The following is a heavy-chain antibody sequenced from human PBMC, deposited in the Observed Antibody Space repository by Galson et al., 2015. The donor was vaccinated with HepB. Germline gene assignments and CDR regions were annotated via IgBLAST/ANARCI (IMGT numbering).Heavy chain of an antibody. CDR3: AREGDQAVAGPAPFDY. Sequence: SLRLSCAASGFTFSSYSMNWVRQAPGKGLEWVSSISSSSSYIYYADSVKGRFTISRDNAKNSLYLQMNSLRAEDTAVYYCAREGDQAVAGPAPFDYWGQGTLVTVSS. V-gene: IGHV3-21*01. CDR2: ISSSSSYI. J-gene: IGHJ4*02. D-gene: IGHD6-19*01. CDR1: GFTFSSYS.